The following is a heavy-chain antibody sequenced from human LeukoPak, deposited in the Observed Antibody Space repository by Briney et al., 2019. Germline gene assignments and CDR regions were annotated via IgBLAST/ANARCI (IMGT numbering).Heavy chain of an antibody. D-gene: IGHD5-18*01. CDR3: TTARLQLFAS. J-gene: IGHJ4*02. CDR1: GFTFSNAW. Sequence: GGSLRLSCAASGFTFSNAWMNWVRQAPGKGLEWVGRIKSETDGGTTDYAAPVKGRFTISRDDSKNTLYLQMNSLTTEDTAVYYCTTARLQLFASWGQGNLVTVSS. CDR2: IKSETDGGTT. V-gene: IGHV3-15*07.